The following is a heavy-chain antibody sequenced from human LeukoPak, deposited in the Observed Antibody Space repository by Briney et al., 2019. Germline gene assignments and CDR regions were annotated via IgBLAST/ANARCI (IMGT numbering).Heavy chain of an antibody. CDR2: ISYDGSNK. CDR1: GFTFSSYA. D-gene: IGHD6-13*01. V-gene: IGHV3-30-3*01. CDR3: ARDSGSWYANAVVY. J-gene: IGHJ4*02. Sequence: GGSLRLSCAASGFTFSSYAMHWVRQAPGKGLEWVAVISYDGSNKYYADSVKGRFTISRDNSKNTLYLQMNSLRAEDTAVYYCARDSGSWYANAVVYWGQGTLVTVSS.